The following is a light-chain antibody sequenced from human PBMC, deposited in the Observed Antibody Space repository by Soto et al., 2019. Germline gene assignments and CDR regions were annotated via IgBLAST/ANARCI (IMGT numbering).Light chain of an antibody. CDR3: QQRRNWPLT. Sequence: EIVLAQSPATLSLSPGERATLSCRASQSVGNFLAWYQHKPGQAPRLLILNASTRATGIPPRFSGSGSGTDFTLNISRLEPEDFAVYYCQQRRNWPLTFGGGTKVEIK. CDR1: QSVGNF. V-gene: IGKV3-11*01. CDR2: NAS. J-gene: IGKJ4*01.